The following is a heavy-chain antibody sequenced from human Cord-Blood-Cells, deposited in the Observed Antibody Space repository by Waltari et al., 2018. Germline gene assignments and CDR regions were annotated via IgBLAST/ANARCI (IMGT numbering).Heavy chain of an antibody. CDR3: ARGDYDSSGYYFDY. CDR1: WFTVSSTH. V-gene: IGHV3-53*01. J-gene: IGHJ4*02. D-gene: IGHD3-22*01. CDR2: IYSGGST. Sequence: EVQLVESGGGLIQPGGSLRLSCAASWFTVSSTHMRRVRQAPGKGLEWVSVIYSGGSTYYADSVKGRFTISRDNSKNTLYLQMNSLRAEDTAVYYCARGDYDSSGYYFDYWGQGTLVTVSS.